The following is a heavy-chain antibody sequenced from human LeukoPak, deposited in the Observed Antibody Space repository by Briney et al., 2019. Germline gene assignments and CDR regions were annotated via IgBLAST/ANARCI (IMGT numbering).Heavy chain of an antibody. J-gene: IGHJ4*02. D-gene: IGHD3-16*01. CDR2: ISYDGATE. CDR3: AKVGFGFDY. Sequence: GGSLRLSCLVSGFKFRDYGMHWVRQAPGKRLEWVAHISYDGATEHYADSVRGRFTVSRDDSKNTAYLQMDSLRPEDTASYFCAKVGFGFDYWGQGTVVTVSS. V-gene: IGHV3-30*18. CDR1: GFKFRDYG.